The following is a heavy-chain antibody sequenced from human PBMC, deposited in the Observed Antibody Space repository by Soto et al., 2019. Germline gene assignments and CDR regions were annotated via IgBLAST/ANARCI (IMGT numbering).Heavy chain of an antibody. CDR3: ARGMGSTGYYLGEFDY. CDR1: GGSITSGGYS. V-gene: IGHV4-30-2*01. CDR2: IYHGGNT. Sequence: QLQLQESGSGLVKPSQTLSLTCAVSGGSITSGGYSWSWIRQPPGKGLEWIGYIYHGGNTYYNPSLKNRVSISVDTSKNHFSLKLSSVTAADTAVYYCARGMGSTGYYLGEFDYWGQGTLVTVSS. D-gene: IGHD3-22*01. J-gene: IGHJ4*02.